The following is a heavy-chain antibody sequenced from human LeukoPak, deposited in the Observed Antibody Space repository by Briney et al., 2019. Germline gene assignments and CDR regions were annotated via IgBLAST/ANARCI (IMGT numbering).Heavy chain of an antibody. V-gene: IGHV4-38-2*02. CDR3: ARDTPYYYDSSSIGDFDY. CDR1: GYSISSGYY. J-gene: IGHJ4*02. D-gene: IGHD3-22*01. CDR2: IYHSGST. Sequence: SETLSLTCTVSGYSISSGYYWGWIRQPPGEGLEWIGSIYHSGSTYYNPSLKSRVTISVDTSKNQFSLKLSSVTAADTAVYYCARDTPYYYDSSSIGDFDYWGQGTLVTVSS.